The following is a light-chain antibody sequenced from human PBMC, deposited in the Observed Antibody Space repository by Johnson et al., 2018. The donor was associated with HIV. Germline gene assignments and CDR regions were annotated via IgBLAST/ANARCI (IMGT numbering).Light chain of an antibody. CDR1: SSNIGNNY. Sequence: QSVLTQPPSVSAAPGQKVTISCSGSSSNIGNNYVSWYQQLPGTAPKLLIYENNKRPSGIPDRFSGSKSGTSATLGITGLQTGDEADYYCGTWDSSLSAGEVFVTWTKGTVL. CDR3: GTWDSSLSAGEV. J-gene: IGLJ1*01. CDR2: ENN. V-gene: IGLV1-51*02.